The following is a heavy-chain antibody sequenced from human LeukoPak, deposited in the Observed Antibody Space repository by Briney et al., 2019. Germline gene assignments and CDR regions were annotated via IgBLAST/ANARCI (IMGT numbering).Heavy chain of an antibody. V-gene: IGHV1-69-2*01. Sequence: ASVKISCKVSGYTFTDYHMHWVQQAPGQGLEWMGLVDPEDGETIYAEKFQGRVTITADTSTDTAYMELSSLRSEDTAVYYCATDSRFGELFYYWGQGTLVTVSS. CDR3: ATDSRFGELFYY. J-gene: IGHJ4*02. D-gene: IGHD3-10*01. CDR1: GYTFTDYH. CDR2: VDPEDGET.